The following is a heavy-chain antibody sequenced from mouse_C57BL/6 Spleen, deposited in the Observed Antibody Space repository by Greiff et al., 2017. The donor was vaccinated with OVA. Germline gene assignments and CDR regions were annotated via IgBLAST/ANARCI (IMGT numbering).Heavy chain of an antibody. CDR3: ASLYDYDGGFFDY. J-gene: IGHJ2*01. CDR1: GFNIKDYY. Sequence: VQLQPSWAELVKPGASVKLSCTASGFNIKDYYMHWVKQRTEQGLEWIGRIDPEDGETKYAPKFQGKATIPADTSSNTTYLQLSSLTSEDTAVYDWASLYDYDGGFFDYWGQGTTLTVSA. D-gene: IGHD2-4*01. CDR2: IDPEDGET. V-gene: IGHV14-2*01.